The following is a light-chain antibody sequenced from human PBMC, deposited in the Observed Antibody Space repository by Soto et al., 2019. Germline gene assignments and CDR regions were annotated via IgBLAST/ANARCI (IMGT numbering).Light chain of an antibody. V-gene: IGLV1-40*01. Sequence: QSVLTQPPSVSGAPGQRVTISCTGSSSNIGAGYDVHWYQQLPGTAPKLLIYRNNNRPSGVPDRFSGSKSGTSASLAITGLQAEDEAAYYCHSYASSLSGSVFGGGTQLTVL. CDR2: RNN. CDR3: HSYASSLSGSV. CDR1: SSNIGAGYD. J-gene: IGLJ3*02.